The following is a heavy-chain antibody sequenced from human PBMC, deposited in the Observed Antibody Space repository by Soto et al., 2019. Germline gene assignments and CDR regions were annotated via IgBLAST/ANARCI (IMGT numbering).Heavy chain of an antibody. J-gene: IGHJ4*02. V-gene: IGHV3-21*01. CDR1: GFTFSTYN. D-gene: IGHD2-15*01. CDR3: ARGTTVAANDIDY. CDR2: ISSSSTYI. Sequence: EVQLVESGGGLVKPGGSLRLSCAASGFTFSTYNMNWVRQAPGKGLEWASSISSSSTYIYYADSVKGRFTIARDNAKNSLYLQMNSLRAEDTAVYYCARGTTVAANDIDYWGQGTLVTVSS.